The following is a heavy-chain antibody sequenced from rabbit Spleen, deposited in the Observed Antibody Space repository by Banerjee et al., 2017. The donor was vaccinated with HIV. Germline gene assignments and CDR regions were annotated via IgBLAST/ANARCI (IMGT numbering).Heavy chain of an antibody. CDR2: IDPVFGIT. J-gene: IGHJ4*01. CDR3: ARDSIYATYFSIAYALNL. D-gene: IGHD6-1*01. V-gene: IGHV1S45*01. CDR1: GFSFSSSYW. Sequence: EESGGDLVKPEGSLTLTCTASGFSFSSSYWICWVRQAPGKGLEWIGYIDPVFGITYYANWVNGRFSISRENAQNTVFLQMTSLTAADTATYFCARDSIYATYFSIAYALNLWGPGTLVTVS.